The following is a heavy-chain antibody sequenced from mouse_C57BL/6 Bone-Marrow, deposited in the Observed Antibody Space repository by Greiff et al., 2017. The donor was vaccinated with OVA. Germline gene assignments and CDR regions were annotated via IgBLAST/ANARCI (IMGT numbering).Heavy chain of an antibody. CDR1: GYTFTSYT. J-gene: IGHJ3*01. D-gene: IGHD2-1*01. CDR2: INPSSGYT. CDR3: AREDGNWFAY. Sequence: VQLQQSGAELARPGASVKMSCKASGYTFTSYTMHGVKQRPGQGLEWIGYINPSSGYTKYNQKVKDKATLTSDKASSTAYRQLSSLTSEDSAVYYCAREDGNWFAYWGQGTLVTGSA. V-gene: IGHV1-4*01.